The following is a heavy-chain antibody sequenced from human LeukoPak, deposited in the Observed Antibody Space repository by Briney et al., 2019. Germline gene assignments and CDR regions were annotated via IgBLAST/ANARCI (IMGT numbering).Heavy chain of an antibody. CDR3: ARGYTNYYDSSGPKGAFDA. Sequence: GASVKVSCKASGGTFSSYAISWVRQAPGQGLEWMGRIIPIFGIANYAQKFQGRVTITADKSTSTAYMELSSLRSEDTAVYYCARGYTNYYDSSGPKGAFDAWGQGTMVTASS. V-gene: IGHV1-69*04. D-gene: IGHD3-22*01. J-gene: IGHJ3*01. CDR2: IIPIFGIA. CDR1: GGTFSSYA.